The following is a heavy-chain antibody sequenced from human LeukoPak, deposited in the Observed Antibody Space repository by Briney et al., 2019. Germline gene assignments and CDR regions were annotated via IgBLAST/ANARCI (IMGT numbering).Heavy chain of an antibody. CDR1: GFTFDDYA. Sequence: PGGSLRLSCAASGFTFDDYAMHWVRQAPGKGLDGVSGISWNRGSTGYADSVRGRFTISSDNAKNSLYLQMNSLRAEDTALYYCARGLEHKGPSSSWYGEDYYYYCYMDVWGKGTTVTVSS. CDR2: ISWNRGST. V-gene: IGHV3-20*04. D-gene: IGHD6-13*01. CDR3: ARGLEHKGPSSSWYGEDYYYYCYMDV. J-gene: IGHJ6*03.